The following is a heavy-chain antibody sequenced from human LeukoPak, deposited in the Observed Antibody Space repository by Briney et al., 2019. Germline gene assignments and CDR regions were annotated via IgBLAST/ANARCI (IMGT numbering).Heavy chain of an antibody. V-gene: IGHV4-38-2*02. CDR3: AGYHAYGVTTPPLGY. CDR1: GYSISSGYY. Sequence: ASETLSLTCTVSGYSISSGYYWGWMRQPPGKGLEWIGSIYHSGSTYYNPSLKSRVTISVDTSKNQFSLKLSSVTAADTAVYFCAGYHAYGVTTPPLGYWGQGTLVTVSS. CDR2: IYHSGST. J-gene: IGHJ4*02. D-gene: IGHD4-17*01.